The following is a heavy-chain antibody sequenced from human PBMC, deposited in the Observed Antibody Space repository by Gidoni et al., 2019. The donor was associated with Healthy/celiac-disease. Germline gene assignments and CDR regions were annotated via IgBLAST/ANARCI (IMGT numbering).Heavy chain of an antibody. J-gene: IGHJ3*02. D-gene: IGHD3-22*01. CDR1: GFTFSSYA. V-gene: IGHV3-23*01. CDR2: ISGSGGST. CDR3: AKATSYYDSSGYFEDAFDI. Sequence: EVQLLESGGGLVQPGGSLRLSCAASGFTFSSYAMRWVRQAPGKGLEWVSAISGSGGSTYYADSVKGRFTISRDNSKNTLYLQMNSLRAEDTAVYYCAKATSYYDSSGYFEDAFDIWGQGTMVTVSS.